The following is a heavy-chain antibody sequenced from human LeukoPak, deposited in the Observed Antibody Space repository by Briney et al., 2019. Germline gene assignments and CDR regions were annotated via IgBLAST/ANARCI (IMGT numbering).Heavy chain of an antibody. J-gene: IGHJ4*02. CDR2: ISGSGGST. V-gene: IGHV3-23*01. D-gene: IGHD3-22*01. Sequence: GGSLRLSCAASGFTFSSYAMSWVRQAPGNGLEWVSAISGSGGSTYYADSVKGRFTISRDNSKNTLYLQMNSLRAEDTAVYYCAKVLTYYYDSSGSHFDYWGQGTLVTVSS. CDR1: GFTFSSYA. CDR3: AKVLTYYYDSSGSHFDY.